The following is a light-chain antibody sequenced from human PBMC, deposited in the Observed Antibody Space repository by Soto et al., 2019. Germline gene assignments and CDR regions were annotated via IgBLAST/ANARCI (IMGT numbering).Light chain of an antibody. CDR3: QQYYTYPQT. CDR1: QGISSY. Sequence: AIRMTQSPSSFSASTGDRVTITCRASQGISSYLAWYQQEPGKAPKLLVYAASTLQYGVPSRFSGSGSGTDFTLTISCLQSEDFATYFCQQYYTYPQTFGQGTKVDIK. J-gene: IGKJ2*01. CDR2: AAS. V-gene: IGKV1-8*01.